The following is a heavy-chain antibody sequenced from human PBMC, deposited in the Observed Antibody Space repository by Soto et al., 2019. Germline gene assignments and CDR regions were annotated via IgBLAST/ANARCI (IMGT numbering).Heavy chain of an antibody. V-gene: IGHV3-21*01. CDR1: GFTFSSYS. CDR2: ISSSSSYI. D-gene: IGHD6-13*01. CDR3: ARGGSSWPFDY. Sequence: PGGSLRLSCAASGFTFSSYSMNWVRQAPGKGLGWVSSISSSSSYIYYADSVKGRFTISRDNAKNSLYLQMNSLRAEDTAVYYCARGGSSWPFDYWGQGTLVTVSS. J-gene: IGHJ4*02.